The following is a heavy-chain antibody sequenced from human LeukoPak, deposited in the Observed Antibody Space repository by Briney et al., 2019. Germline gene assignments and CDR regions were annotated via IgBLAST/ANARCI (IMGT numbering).Heavy chain of an antibody. D-gene: IGHD3-22*01. V-gene: IGHV3-30*02. Sequence: PGGPLRLSCAASGFTFSTYGMHWVRQAPGKGLEWVAFIRYDGSTKYYIDSVKGRFTVSRDNSKSTLFLQMNSLRAEDTAVYYCAKDPWVVVIPWGQGTLVTVSS. CDR1: GFTFSTYG. J-gene: IGHJ5*02. CDR2: IRYDGSTK. CDR3: AKDPWVVVIP.